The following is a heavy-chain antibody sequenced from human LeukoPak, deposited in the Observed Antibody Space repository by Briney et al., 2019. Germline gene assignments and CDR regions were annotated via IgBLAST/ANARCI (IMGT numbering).Heavy chain of an antibody. CDR3: ARKIRDGYIYFDY. D-gene: IGHD5-24*01. CDR2: IFYSGST. J-gene: IGHJ4*02. V-gene: IGHV4-59*01. Sequence: SETLSLTCTVSGGSITSYHYSWIRQPPGQGLEWIGYIFYSGSTNYNSSLKSRVTISVDTSKNQFSLKLTSVTAADTAVYYCARKIRDGYIYFDYWGQGTLVTVSS. CDR1: GGSITSYH.